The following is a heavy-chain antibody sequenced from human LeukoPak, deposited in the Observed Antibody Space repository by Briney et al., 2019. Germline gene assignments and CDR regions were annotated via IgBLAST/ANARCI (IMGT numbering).Heavy chain of an antibody. Sequence: SETLSLTCTVSGGSISSYYWSWIRQPAGKGLEWIGRIYTSGSTNYNPSLKSRVTMSVDTSKNQFSLKLSSVTAADTAVYYCARLGPSGSYRNYYYYMDVWGKGTTVTVSS. CDR3: ARLGPSGSYRNYYYYMDV. J-gene: IGHJ6*03. CDR1: GGSISSYY. V-gene: IGHV4-4*07. CDR2: IYTSGST. D-gene: IGHD1-26*01.